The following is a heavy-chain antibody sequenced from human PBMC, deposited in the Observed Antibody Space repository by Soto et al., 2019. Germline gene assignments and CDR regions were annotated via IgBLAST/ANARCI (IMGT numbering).Heavy chain of an antibody. CDR2: IYHSGST. V-gene: IGHV4-4*02. CDR1: SGSISSSNW. CDR3: ARDQRITSFGVVTHDAFDI. J-gene: IGHJ3*02. D-gene: IGHD3-3*01. Sequence: LETLSLTCAVSSGSISSSNWWSWVRQPPGKGLEWIGEIYHSGSTNYNPSLKSRVTISVDKSKNQFSLKLSSVAAADTAVYYCARDQRITSFGVVTHDAFDIWGQGTMVTVSS.